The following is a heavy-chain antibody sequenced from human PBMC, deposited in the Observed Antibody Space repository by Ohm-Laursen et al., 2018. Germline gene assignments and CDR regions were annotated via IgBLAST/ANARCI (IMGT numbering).Heavy chain of an antibody. CDR2: IDPDGSGK. D-gene: IGHD1-26*01. J-gene: IGHJ4*02. CDR3: AREVWWSLDY. Sequence: SLRLSCAASGFTFSTHYMTWVRQAPGKGLEWVAKIDPDGSGKYYVDSVKGRFTISRDNAKNSLYLQMNSLRAEDTAVFYCAREVWWSLDYWGRGTPVTVSS. CDR1: GFTFSTHY. V-gene: IGHV3-7*01.